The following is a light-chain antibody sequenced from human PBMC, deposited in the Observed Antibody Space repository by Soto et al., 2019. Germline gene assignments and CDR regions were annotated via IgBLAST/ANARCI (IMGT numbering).Light chain of an antibody. Sequence: DSQMTQSPSSLSASVGARVTITCRASQSINNYLNWYPQRPGKAPKVLLYDASSLQSGVPSRFSGSGSGTEFTLTISNLQPEDFATYSCPQGFSDPPWTFGQGTKVEI. CDR1: QSINNY. CDR2: DAS. CDR3: PQGFSDPPWT. J-gene: IGKJ1*01. V-gene: IGKV1-39*01.